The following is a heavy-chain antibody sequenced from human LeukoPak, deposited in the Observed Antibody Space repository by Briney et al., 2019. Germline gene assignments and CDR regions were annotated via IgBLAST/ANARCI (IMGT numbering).Heavy chain of an antibody. Sequence: GGSLRLSCAVSGFTFSSYWMHWVRQVPGRGLVWVSRISDDGRTTSYADSVKGRFTISRDNAKNSLYLQMNSLRAEDTAVYYCARGRGYSGYDFGYWGQGTLVTVSS. V-gene: IGHV3-74*01. CDR1: GFTFSSYW. CDR3: ARGRGYSGYDFGY. CDR2: ISDDGRTT. J-gene: IGHJ4*02. D-gene: IGHD5-12*01.